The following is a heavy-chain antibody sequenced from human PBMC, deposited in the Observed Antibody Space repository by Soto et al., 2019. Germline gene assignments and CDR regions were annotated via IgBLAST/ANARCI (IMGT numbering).Heavy chain of an antibody. CDR3: ARDWFGLDY. V-gene: IGHV1-18*01. Sequence: ASVKVSCKASGYTFTSYGRSPVRQAPGQGLEWMGWINAYNGNTNYAQNLQGRLTMTTDTSTSTAYMELRSLRSDDTAVYYCARDWFGLDYSGQGPLVTLYS. CDR1: GYTFTSYG. D-gene: IGHD3-16*01. J-gene: IGHJ4*02. CDR2: INAYNGNT.